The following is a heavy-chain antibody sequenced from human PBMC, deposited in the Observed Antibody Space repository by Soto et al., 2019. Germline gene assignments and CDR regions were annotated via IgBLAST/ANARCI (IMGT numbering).Heavy chain of an antibody. Sequence: SETLSLTCTVSGGSISSGGYYWSWIRQHPGKGLEWIGYIYYSGSTYYNPSLKSRVTIAVDTSKNQFSLKLSSVTAADTAVYYCARVKHNCYDSSGHHFDYWGQGTLVTVSS. D-gene: IGHD3-22*01. V-gene: IGHV4-31*03. CDR1: GGSISSGGYY. CDR2: IYYSGST. J-gene: IGHJ4*02. CDR3: ARVKHNCYDSSGHHFDY.